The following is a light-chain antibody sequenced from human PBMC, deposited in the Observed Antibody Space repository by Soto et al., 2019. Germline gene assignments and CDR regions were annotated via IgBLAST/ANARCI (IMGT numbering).Light chain of an antibody. Sequence: ATENVYQGERANICCRASQSVSSYLAWYQQRPGQAPKLLSYKASYWASGIPARFSGSGSESEFTLTISGLQSVDSALFYRHQDNTCPGAFGPGTRLEIK. J-gene: IGKJ5*01. CDR1: QSVSSY. CDR3: HQDNTCPGA. V-gene: IGKV3D-15*01. CDR2: KAS.